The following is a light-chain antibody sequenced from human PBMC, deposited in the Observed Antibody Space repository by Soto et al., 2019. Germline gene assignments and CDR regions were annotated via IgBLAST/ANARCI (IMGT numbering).Light chain of an antibody. CDR3: QQYDNWRGT. V-gene: IGKV3-15*01. J-gene: IGKJ1*01. CDR2: GAS. CDR1: QSVSSN. Sequence: EIVMMQSPATLSVSPGERATLSCRACQSVSSNLAWYQQKPGQAPRLLIYGASTRATGIPARFSGSGSGTEFTLTISGLLSEDFAVYYCQQYDNWRGTFGQGTKVEIK.